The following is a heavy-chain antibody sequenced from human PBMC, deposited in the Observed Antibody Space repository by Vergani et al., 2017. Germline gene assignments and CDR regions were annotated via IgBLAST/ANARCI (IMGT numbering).Heavy chain of an antibody. Sequence: EVQLVESGGGLVQPGGSLRLSCEASGFTFSSYEMNWVRKAPGKGLEWVSYIISSGSTIYYADSVKGRLTITRDNAKNSLYRQMNSLRAEDTAVYYCARCYDYWLLSGRAFDIWGQGTMVTVSS. J-gene: IGHJ3*02. V-gene: IGHV3-48*03. CDR1: GFTFSSYE. CDR2: IISSGSTI. D-gene: IGHD3-9*01. CDR3: ARCYDYWLLSGRAFDI.